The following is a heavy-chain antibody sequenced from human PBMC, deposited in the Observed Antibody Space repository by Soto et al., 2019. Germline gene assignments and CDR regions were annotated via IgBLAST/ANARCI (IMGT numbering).Heavy chain of an antibody. V-gene: IGHV3-30*18. CDR2: ISYDGSKK. CDR1: GFTFSGYG. J-gene: IGHJ6*02. Sequence: QVQLVESGGGVVQPGRSLRLSCAASGFTFSGYGMHWVRQAPGKGLGWGAVISYDGSKKYYADSVKGRFFISRDNSKNTMYLEMGSLRAEDTAVYYCVKDGSSGWPYYYGMDVWGQGTTVTVSS. CDR3: VKDGSSGWPYYYGMDV. D-gene: IGHD6-19*01.